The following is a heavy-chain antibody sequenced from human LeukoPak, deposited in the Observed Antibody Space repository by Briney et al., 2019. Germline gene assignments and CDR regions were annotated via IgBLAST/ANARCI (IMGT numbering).Heavy chain of an antibody. Sequence: GRSLRLSCAASGFTFSSYGMHWVRQAPGKGLEWVAVISYDGSNKYYADSVKGRFTISRDNSKNTLYLQMNSLRAEDTAVYYCAKNNSPLDYWGQGILVTVSS. D-gene: IGHD1-1*01. V-gene: IGHV3-30*18. CDR1: GFTFSSYG. CDR3: AKNNSPLDY. CDR2: ISYDGSNK. J-gene: IGHJ4*02.